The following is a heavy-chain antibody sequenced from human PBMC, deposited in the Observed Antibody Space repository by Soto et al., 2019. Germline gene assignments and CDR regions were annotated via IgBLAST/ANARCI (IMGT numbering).Heavy chain of an antibody. CDR2: IKSKTDGGTP. CDR3: TTDSYSSIIVVRFDY. CDR1: GFTFSNAW. V-gene: IGHV3-15*07. D-gene: IGHD3-22*01. J-gene: IGHJ4*01. Sequence: GGSLRLSCAASGFTFSNAWINWVRQAPGKGLEWVGRIKSKTDGGTPDYAAPVKGRFAISRDDSKNMVYLQMNSLKTEDTGLYYCTTDSYSSIIVVRFDYWGHGPLVTVSS.